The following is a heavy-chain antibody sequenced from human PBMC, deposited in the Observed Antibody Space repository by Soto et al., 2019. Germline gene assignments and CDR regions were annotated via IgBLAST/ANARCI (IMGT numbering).Heavy chain of an antibody. D-gene: IGHD1-26*01. Sequence: EVQLVESGGGLVQPGGSLRLSCAASGFTFVNYWMHWGRQAPGKGLEWVANIKIDGRDQYYVDAVKGRITSSRDNAHNSLSLRMNNLRPQDTAIYYCARLTSGSLHFWGQAPLVTVSS. J-gene: IGHJ4*02. V-gene: IGHV3-7*01. CDR1: GFTFVNYW. CDR3: ARLTSGSLHF. CDR2: IKIDGRDQ.